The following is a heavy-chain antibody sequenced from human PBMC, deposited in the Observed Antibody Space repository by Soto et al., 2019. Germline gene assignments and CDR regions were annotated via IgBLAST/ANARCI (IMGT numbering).Heavy chain of an antibody. J-gene: IGHJ6*02. CDR3: ARETIVAVPAAYYGMDV. D-gene: IGHD2-2*01. CDR2: INPNSGGT. V-gene: IGHV1-2*02. Sequence: GASVKVSCKASGYTFTGYYMHWVRQAPGQGLEWMGWINPNSGGTNYAQKFQGRVTMTRDTSISTAYMELSRLRSDDTAVYYCARETIVAVPAAYYGMDVWGQGTTVTVSS. CDR1: GYTFTGYY.